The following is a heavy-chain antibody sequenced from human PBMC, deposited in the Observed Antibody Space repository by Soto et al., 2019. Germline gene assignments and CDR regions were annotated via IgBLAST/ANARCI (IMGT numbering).Heavy chain of an antibody. V-gene: IGHV4-59*01. J-gene: IGHJ6*02. CDR1: GGSISSYY. CDR2: IYYSGST. D-gene: IGHD3-3*01. Sequence: SETLSLTCTVSGGSISSYYWSWIRQPPGKGLEWIGYIYYSGSTNYNPSLKSRVTISVDTSKNQFSLKLSSVTAADTAVYYCARDVQESGPHDYYYYGMDVWGQGNTVTVSS. CDR3: ARDVQESGPHDYYYYGMDV.